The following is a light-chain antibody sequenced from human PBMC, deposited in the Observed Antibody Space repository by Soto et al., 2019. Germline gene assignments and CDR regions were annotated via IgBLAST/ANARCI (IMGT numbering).Light chain of an antibody. CDR2: VNSDGSH. Sequence: QPVLTQSPSASASLGASVKLTCTLTSGHNNYAIAWHQQQPEKGPRYLMNVNSDGSHRKGDGIPDRFSGSSSGAERYLIISRLQAEDEADYYCQTWGTDIRGVFGGGTKLTVL. CDR1: SGHNNYA. V-gene: IGLV4-69*01. CDR3: QTWGTDIRGV. J-gene: IGLJ2*01.